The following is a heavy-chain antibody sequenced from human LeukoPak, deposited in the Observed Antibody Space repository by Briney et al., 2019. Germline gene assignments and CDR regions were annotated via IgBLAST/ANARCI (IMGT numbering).Heavy chain of an antibody. D-gene: IGHD4-11*01. J-gene: IGHJ4*02. Sequence: RXXXGXGLEWVANIKQDGSEKYYVDSVKGRFTISRDNAKNSLYLQMNSLRAEDTAVYYCARGYGNYGYWGQGTLVTVSS. V-gene: IGHV3-7*01. CDR3: ARGYGNYGY. CDR2: IKQDGSEK.